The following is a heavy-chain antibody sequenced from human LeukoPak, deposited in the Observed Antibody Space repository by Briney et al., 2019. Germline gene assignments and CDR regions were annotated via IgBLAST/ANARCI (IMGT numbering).Heavy chain of an antibody. V-gene: IGHV3-23*01. CDR3: AKDPNHYYGSWSYMLN. Sequence: LGGSLRLSCAASGFTFSSYAMSWVRQAPGKGLEWVSAISGSGGSTYYADSVKGRFTISRDNSKNTLYLQMNSLRAEDTAVYYCAKDPNHYYGSWSYMLNWGQGTLVTVSS. CDR2: ISGSGGST. J-gene: IGHJ4*02. CDR1: GFTFSSYA. D-gene: IGHD3-10*01.